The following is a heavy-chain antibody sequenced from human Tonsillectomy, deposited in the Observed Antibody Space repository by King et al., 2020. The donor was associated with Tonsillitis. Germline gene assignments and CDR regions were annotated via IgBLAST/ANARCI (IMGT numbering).Heavy chain of an antibody. Sequence: VQLVESGAEVKKPGESLKISCKGSGYSFTTYWIGWGRQMPGKGLEWMGIIYPGDSDTRYSPAFQGQVTISSVKSLGTAYLQWSSLKASDTAMYYCARVIDSCDAFDIWGQGTMVTVAS. CDR3: ARVIDSCDAFDI. J-gene: IGHJ3*02. CDR1: GYSFTTYW. CDR2: IYPGDSDT. D-gene: IGHD3-22*01. V-gene: IGHV5-51*01.